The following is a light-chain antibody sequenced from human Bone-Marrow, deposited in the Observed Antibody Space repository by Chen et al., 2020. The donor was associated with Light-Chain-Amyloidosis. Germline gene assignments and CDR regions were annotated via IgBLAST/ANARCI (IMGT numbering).Light chain of an antibody. J-gene: IGLJ3*02. CDR1: NIGSTS. V-gene: IGLV3-21*02. Sequence: SYVLTQPSSVSVAPGQTDTIACGGNNIGSTSGHWYQQTPGQAPLQVVDDDSDRPSGIPERLSGSNSRNTATLTISRVEAGDEADYYCQVWDRSSDRPVFGGGTKLTVL. CDR3: QVWDRSSDRPV. CDR2: DDS.